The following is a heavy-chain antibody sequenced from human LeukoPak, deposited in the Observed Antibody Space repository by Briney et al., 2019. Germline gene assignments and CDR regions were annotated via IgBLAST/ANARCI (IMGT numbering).Heavy chain of an antibody. CDR3: ARDAPDYGDYVGYYYYMDV. D-gene: IGHD4-17*01. J-gene: IGHJ6*03. CDR2: ISSSSSYI. V-gene: IGHV3-21*01. Sequence: GGSLRLSCAASGFTFSSYRMNWLRQAPGKGLEWVSSISSSSSYIYYADSVKGRFTISRDNAKNSLYLQMNSLRAEDTAVYYCARDAPDYGDYVGYYYYMDVWGKGTTVTVSS. CDR1: GFTFSSYR.